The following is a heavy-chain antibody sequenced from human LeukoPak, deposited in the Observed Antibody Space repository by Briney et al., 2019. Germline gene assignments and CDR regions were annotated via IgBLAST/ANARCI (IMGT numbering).Heavy chain of an antibody. CDR3: ARAPVGYCSGGTCKRYFDY. V-gene: IGHV4-30-4*01. CDR2: INFSGST. Sequence: SSETLSLTCTVSGGSISSGDYYWSWTRQPPGKGLEYIGYINFSGSTSYNPSLKGRLTISVVTSKNQFSLKLSSVTAADTAVYYCARAPVGYCSGGTCKRYFDYWGQGTLVTVSS. CDR1: GGSISSGDYY. J-gene: IGHJ4*02. D-gene: IGHD2-15*01.